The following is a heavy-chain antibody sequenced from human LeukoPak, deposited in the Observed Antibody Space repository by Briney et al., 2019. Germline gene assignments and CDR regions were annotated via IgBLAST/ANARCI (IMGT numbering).Heavy chain of an antibody. CDR3: ARGSGRSSGVKRFDY. CDR1: GGSFSGYY. J-gene: IGHJ4*02. CDR2: INHSGST. D-gene: IGHD6-19*01. V-gene: IGHV4-34*01. Sequence: SETLSLTCAVYGGSFSGYYWSWIRQPPGKGLEWIGEINHSGSTNYNPSLKSRVTISVDTSKNQFSLKLSSVTAADTAVYYCARGSGRSSGVKRFDYWGQGTLVTVSS.